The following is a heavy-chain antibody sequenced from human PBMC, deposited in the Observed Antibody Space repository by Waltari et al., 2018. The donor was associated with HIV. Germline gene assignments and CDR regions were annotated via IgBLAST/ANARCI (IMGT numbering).Heavy chain of an antibody. CDR3: ARLGIAAAARGY. CDR1: GFTFSRYS. J-gene: IGHJ4*02. Sequence: EVQLVESGGGLVKPGGYLRLSCAASGFTFSRYSMNWVRQAPGKGLEWVSSISSSSSYIYYADSVKGRFTISRDNAKNSLYLQMNSLRAEDTAVYYCARLGIAAAARGYWGQGTLVTVSS. V-gene: IGHV3-21*01. CDR2: ISSSSSYI. D-gene: IGHD6-13*01.